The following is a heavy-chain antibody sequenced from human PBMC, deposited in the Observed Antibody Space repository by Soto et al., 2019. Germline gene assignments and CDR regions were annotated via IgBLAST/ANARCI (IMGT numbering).Heavy chain of an antibody. D-gene: IGHD4-17*01. CDR3: ARRLEDYGDHLPWLDP. V-gene: IGHV1-46*03. Sequence: ASVKVSCKASGYTFTSYYMHWVRQAPGQGLEWMGIINPSDGYTSYAQKFKGRVTVTRDTSTSTVYMELSSLTPDDTAVYYCARRLEDYGDHLPWLDPWGQGTRVTVAS. CDR1: GYTFTSYY. J-gene: IGHJ5*02. CDR2: INPSDGYT.